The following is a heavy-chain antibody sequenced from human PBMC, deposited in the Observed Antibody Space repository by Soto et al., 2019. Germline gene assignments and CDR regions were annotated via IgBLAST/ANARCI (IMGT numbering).Heavy chain of an antibody. CDR3: ALDSGGRGSNFDE. D-gene: IGHD3-10*01. CDR1: GYTFTSYG. CDR2: ISAYNGNT. Sequence: ASVKVYCKAAGYTFTSYGISWVRQAPGQGLEWMGWISAYNGNTNYAQKLQGRVTMTTDTSTSTAYMELRSLRSDDTAVYYCALDSGGRGSNFDEWGPGILVTVSS. J-gene: IGHJ4*02. V-gene: IGHV1-18*04.